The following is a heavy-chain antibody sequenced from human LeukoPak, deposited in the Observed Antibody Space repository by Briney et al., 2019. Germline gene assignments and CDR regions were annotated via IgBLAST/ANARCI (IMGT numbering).Heavy chain of an antibody. CDR3: AKLEGVYYPHWFDP. CDR2: VTGTGGTT. V-gene: IGHV3-23*01. D-gene: IGHD3-22*01. J-gene: IGHJ5*02. Sequence: WIRQPPGKGLEWVSGVTGTGGTTYYADSVKGRFTISRDNFKNTLYLQMNSLRAEDTAVYYCAKLEGVYYPHWFDPWGQGTLVTVSS.